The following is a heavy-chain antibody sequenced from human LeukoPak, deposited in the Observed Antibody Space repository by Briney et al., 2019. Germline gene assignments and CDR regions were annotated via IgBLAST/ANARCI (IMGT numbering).Heavy chain of an antibody. CDR1: GGSFSGYY. Sequence: SETLSLTCAVYGGSFSGYYWSWIRQPPGKGLEWIGEINHSGSTNYNPPLKSRVTISVDTSKNQFSLKLSSVTAADTAVYYCAREGTSGTHLNWFDPWGQGTLVTVSS. V-gene: IGHV4-34*01. CDR3: AREGTSGTHLNWFDP. J-gene: IGHJ5*02. CDR2: INHSGST. D-gene: IGHD1-1*01.